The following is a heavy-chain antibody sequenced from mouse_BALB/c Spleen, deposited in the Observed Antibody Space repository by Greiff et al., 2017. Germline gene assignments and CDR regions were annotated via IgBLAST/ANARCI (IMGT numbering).Heavy chain of an antibody. CDR3: TREGNAMDY. V-gene: IGHV5-6-4*01. J-gene: IGHJ4*01. CDR2: ISSGGSYT. CDR1: GFTFSSYT. D-gene: IGHD2-1*01. Sequence: EVKLVESGGGLVQPGGSLKLSCAASGFTFSSYTMSWVRQTPEKRLEWVATISSGGSYTYYPDSVKGRFTISRDNAKNTLYLQMSSLKSEDTAMYYCTREGNAMDYWGQGTSVTVSS.